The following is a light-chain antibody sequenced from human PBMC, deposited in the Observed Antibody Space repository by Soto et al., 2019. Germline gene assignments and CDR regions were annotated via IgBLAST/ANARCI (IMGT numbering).Light chain of an antibody. CDR2: DVS. CDR3: CSYAGSNTHYV. V-gene: IGLV2-14*03. Sequence: QSALTQPASVSGSPGQSIAISCTGTSSDVGAYNYVSWYQHHPGKAPELLLYDVSNRPSGVSDRFSGSRSGNTASLTISALQADDEADYYCCSYAGSNTHYVFGTGTKLTVL. J-gene: IGLJ1*01. CDR1: SSDVGAYNY.